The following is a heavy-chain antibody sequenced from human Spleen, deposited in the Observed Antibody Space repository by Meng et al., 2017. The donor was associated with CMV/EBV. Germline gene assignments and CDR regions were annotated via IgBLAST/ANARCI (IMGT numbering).Heavy chain of an antibody. V-gene: IGHV3-30*04. CDR2: MSYDGSNK. CDR1: GFTFSSYA. J-gene: IGHJ6*02. CDR3: ARAKTYYDILTGYYGPLYGMDV. Sequence: GESLKISCAASGFTFSSYAMHWVRQAPGTGLEWVALMSYDGSNKYYADSVKGRFTISRDNAKNSLYLQMNSLRAEDTAVYYCARAKTYYDILTGYYGPLYGMDVWGQGTTVTVSS. D-gene: IGHD3-9*01.